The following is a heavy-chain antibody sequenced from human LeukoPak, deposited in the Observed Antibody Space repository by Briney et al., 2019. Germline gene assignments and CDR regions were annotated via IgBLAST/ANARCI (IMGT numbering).Heavy chain of an antibody. CDR1: GYTLTELS. Sequence: ASVKVSCKVSGYTLTELSMHWVRQAPGKGLEWMGGFDPEDGETIHAQKFQDRVTMTEDTSTDTAYMELSSLRSEDTAVYYCATELRYQIGHYFDYWGQGTLVTVSS. D-gene: IGHD2-2*01. CDR3: ATELRYQIGHYFDY. CDR2: FDPEDGET. J-gene: IGHJ4*02. V-gene: IGHV1-24*01.